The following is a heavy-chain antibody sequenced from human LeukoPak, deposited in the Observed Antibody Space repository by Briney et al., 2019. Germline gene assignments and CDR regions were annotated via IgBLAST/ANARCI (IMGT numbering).Heavy chain of an antibody. Sequence: GRSLRLSCAASGFTFSSYGMHWVRQAPGKGLEWVAVISYDGSNKYYADSVKGRFTISRDNSKNTLYLQMNSLRAEDTAVYYCAKARIAAAGTFDYWGQGTLVTVSS. D-gene: IGHD6-13*01. CDR1: GFTFSSYG. CDR3: AKARIAAAGTFDY. V-gene: IGHV3-30*18. CDR2: ISYDGSNK. J-gene: IGHJ4*02.